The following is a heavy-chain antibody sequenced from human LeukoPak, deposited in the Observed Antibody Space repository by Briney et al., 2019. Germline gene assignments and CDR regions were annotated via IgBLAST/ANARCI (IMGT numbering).Heavy chain of an antibody. CDR3: AKDVLRCSGGSCYSRVAEYFQH. Sequence: PGGSLRLSCAASGFTFSSYAISWVRQAPGXXXXXXXXXXXXXXXXYYADSVKGRFTISRDNSKNTLYLQMNSLRAEDTAVYYCAKDVLRCSGGSCYSRVAEYFQHWGQGTLVTVSS. D-gene: IGHD2-15*01. V-gene: IGHV3-23*01. J-gene: IGHJ1*01. CDR2: XXXXXXXX. CDR1: GFTFSSYA.